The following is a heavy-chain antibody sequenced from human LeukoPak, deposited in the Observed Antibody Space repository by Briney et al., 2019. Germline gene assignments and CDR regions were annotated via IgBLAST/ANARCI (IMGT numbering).Heavy chain of an antibody. V-gene: IGHV3-23*01. CDR2: ITGSDGTT. CDR3: AKAFGSSGYYQLPIDF. D-gene: IGHD3-22*01. CDR1: GFTFSSNA. Sequence: GGSLRLSCAASGFTFSSNAMTWVRRAPGKGLECVAAITGSDGTTYYADFVKGRFTISRDNSKNTLYLQMNSLRADDTAIYYCAKAFGSSGYYQLPIDFWGQGTLVTVSS. J-gene: IGHJ4*02.